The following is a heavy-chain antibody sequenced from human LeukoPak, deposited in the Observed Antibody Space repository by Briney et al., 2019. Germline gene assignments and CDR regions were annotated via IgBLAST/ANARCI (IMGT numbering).Heavy chain of an antibody. Sequence: GGSLRLSCAASGFTFRNYWMSWVRQVPGTGLEWVANIKQDGSDRNYVTSVRGRFTISRDNAESSLYLQMNSLRAEDTAVYYCARRYFDLWGRGTLVTVSS. CDR1: GFTFRNYW. CDR3: ARRYFDL. CDR2: IKQDGSDR. V-gene: IGHV3-7*03. J-gene: IGHJ2*01.